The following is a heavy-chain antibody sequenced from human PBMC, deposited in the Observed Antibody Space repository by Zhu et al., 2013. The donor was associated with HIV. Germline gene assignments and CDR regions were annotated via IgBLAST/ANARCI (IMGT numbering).Heavy chain of an antibody. Sequence: QVQLVQSGAEVKKPGASVKVSCKASGYSFTGYYVHWVRRAPGQGLEWMGGIIPIFGTANYAQKFQGRVTITADESTSTAYMELSSLRSEDTAVYYCARVHRFESSSPFDYWGQGTLVTVFS. V-gene: IGHV1-69*01. CDR3: ARVHRFESSSPFDY. CDR1: GYSFTGYY. D-gene: IGHD6-6*01. CDR2: IIPIFGTA. J-gene: IGHJ4*02.